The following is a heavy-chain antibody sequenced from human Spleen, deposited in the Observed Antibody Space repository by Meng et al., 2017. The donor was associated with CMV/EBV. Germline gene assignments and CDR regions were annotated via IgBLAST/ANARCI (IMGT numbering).Heavy chain of an antibody. V-gene: IGHV3-30*02. Sequence: GGSLTLSCAASGLTFSSYGMHWVRQAPGKGLEWVAFIRYDGSNKYYPDSVKGRFTISRDKSKNTLYMQMNSLSDDDTDMYYCAKGLGSSWGWFDSWGQGTLVTVSS. CDR1: GLTFSSYG. D-gene: IGHD6-13*01. CDR2: IRYDGSNK. J-gene: IGHJ5*01. CDR3: AKGLGSSWGWFDS.